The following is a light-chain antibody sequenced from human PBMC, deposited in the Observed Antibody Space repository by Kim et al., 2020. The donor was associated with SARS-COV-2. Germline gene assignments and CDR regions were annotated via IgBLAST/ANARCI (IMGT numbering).Light chain of an antibody. CDR1: QGISNN. V-gene: IGKV1-16*01. J-gene: IGKJ5*01. CDR2: SAS. CDR3: QQYNSHPIP. Sequence: DIQMTQSPSSLSASVGDRVTITCRASQGISNNLAWFQHKSGTAPKSLIYSASTLQGGVPSRFSGSGSGTDFTLTISGLQPEDFAIYFCQQYNSHPIPFGQGTRLEIK.